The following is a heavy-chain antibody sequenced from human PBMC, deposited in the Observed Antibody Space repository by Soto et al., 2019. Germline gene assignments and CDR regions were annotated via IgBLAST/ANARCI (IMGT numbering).Heavy chain of an antibody. J-gene: IGHJ4*01. D-gene: IGHD3-10*01. V-gene: IGHV3-33*01. CDR3: ARSRRQWFGGTLSYYFDF. CDR1: GFTLSRYC. CDR2: IWYDGSNK. Sequence: SWGALRLSCAAAGFTLSRYCNHGGRQAPGKKLGWVAVIWYDGSNKYYADSVKGRFTISRDNSKNTLYLQMNSLRAEDTAVYYCARSRRQWFGGTLSYYFDFWGHGTLVNVSS.